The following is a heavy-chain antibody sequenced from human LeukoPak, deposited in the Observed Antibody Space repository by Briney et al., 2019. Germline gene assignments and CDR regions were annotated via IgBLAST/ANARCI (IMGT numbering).Heavy chain of an antibody. CDR1: GGSFSGYY. Sequence: SETLSLTCAVYGGSFSGYYWSWIRQPPGKGLEWIGSIYYSGSTYYNPSLKSRVTISVDTSKNQFSLKLSSVTAADTAVYYCARREYDFWSGPDYWGQGTLVTVSS. CDR2: IYYSGST. CDR3: ARREYDFWSGPDY. D-gene: IGHD3-3*01. J-gene: IGHJ4*02. V-gene: IGHV4-34*01.